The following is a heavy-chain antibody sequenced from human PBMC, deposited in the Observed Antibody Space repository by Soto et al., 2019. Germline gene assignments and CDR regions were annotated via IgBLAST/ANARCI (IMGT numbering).Heavy chain of an antibody. Sequence: EVQLVESGGGWVKPGGSLRLSCAASGFTCSTACMSWVRQAPGKGTAWVGCVKSKTDGETTGYATPVRGRFTISSEDSKHMLHLQMNILRTEDTALYYCTADFRSTEVRGFDPWAQGTLVTVSS. V-gene: IGHV3-15*01. D-gene: IGHD3-10*01. J-gene: IGHJ5*02. CDR2: VKSKTDGETT. CDR3: TADFRSTEVRGFDP. CDR1: GFTCSTAC.